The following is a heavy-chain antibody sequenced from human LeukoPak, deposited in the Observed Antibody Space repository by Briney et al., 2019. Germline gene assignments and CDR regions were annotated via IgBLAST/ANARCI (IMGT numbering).Heavy chain of an antibody. CDR3: ARGRYSYGYCYFDY. CDR2: INHSGST. J-gene: IGHJ4*02. Sequence: PSETLSLTCAVYGGSFSGYYWSWIRQPPGKGLEWIGEINHSGSTNYNPSLKSRVTISVDTSKNQFSLKLGSVTAADTAVYYCARGRYSYGYCYFDYWGQGTLVTVSS. D-gene: IGHD5-18*01. CDR1: GGSFSGYY. V-gene: IGHV4-34*01.